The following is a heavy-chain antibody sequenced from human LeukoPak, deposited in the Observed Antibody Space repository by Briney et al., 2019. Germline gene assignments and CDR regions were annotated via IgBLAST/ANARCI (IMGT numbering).Heavy chain of an antibody. Sequence: GGSLRLSCAASGFTFSNAWMSWVRQAPGKGLEWVGRIKSKTDGGTTDYAAPVKGRFTISRDDSKNTLYLQMNSLKTEDTAVYYCTTGYSYGYYYYYYYMDVWGKGTTVTVSS. D-gene: IGHD5-18*01. CDR3: TTGYSYGYYYYYYYMDV. CDR2: IKSKTDGGTT. CDR1: GFTFSNAW. V-gene: IGHV3-15*01. J-gene: IGHJ6*03.